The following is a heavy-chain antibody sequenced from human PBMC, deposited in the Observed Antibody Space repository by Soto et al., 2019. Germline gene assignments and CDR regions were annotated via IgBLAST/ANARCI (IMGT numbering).Heavy chain of an antibody. CDR1: GVSFSGYC. V-gene: IGHV4-34*01. CDR2: INHSGST. Sequence: AGTLSLSCAVSGVSFSGYCLSWVRQAPGKGLEWVGEINHSGSTNYAPSLKSRVTISIDTSKNQFYLKLSSVTAADTAVYYCARGNWNDVDGTNYFDSWGQRTLVTVSS. CDR3: ARGNWNDVDGTNYFDS. D-gene: IGHD1-1*01. J-gene: IGHJ4*02.